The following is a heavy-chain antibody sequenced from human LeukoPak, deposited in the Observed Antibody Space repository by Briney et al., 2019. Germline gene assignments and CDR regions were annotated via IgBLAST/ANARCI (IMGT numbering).Heavy chain of an antibody. CDR1: GYSFTAHA. CDR3: ARTFDDYYGMDV. CDR2: LNTNTGNP. Sequence: ASVKVSCKASGYSFTAHALNWLRQAPGQGPEWMGWLNTNTGNPTYAQGFTGRFVFSLDTSVSTAYLQISSLKAEDTAVYYCARTFDDYYGMDVWGQGTTVTVSS. V-gene: IGHV7-4-1*02. J-gene: IGHJ6*02. D-gene: IGHD3-9*01.